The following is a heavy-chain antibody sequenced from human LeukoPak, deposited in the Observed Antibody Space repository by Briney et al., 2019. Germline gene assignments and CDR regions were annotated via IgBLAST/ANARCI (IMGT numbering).Heavy chain of an antibody. CDR2: IIPIFGTA. Sequence: SVKVSCKASGGTFSSYAISWVRQAPGQGLEWMGGIIPIFGTANYAQKFQGRVTITTDESTSTAYMELSSLRSEDTAVYYCARGVTGPRRYYYYYMDVWGKGTTVTVSS. D-gene: IGHD7-27*01. J-gene: IGHJ6*03. V-gene: IGHV1-69*05. CDR3: ARGVTGPRRYYYYYMDV. CDR1: GGTFSSYA.